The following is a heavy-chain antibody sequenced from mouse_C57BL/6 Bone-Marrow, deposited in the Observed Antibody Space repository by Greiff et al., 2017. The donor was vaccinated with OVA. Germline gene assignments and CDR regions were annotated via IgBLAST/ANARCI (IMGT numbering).Heavy chain of an antibody. CDR3: AGLLWSPVYYYAMDY. CDR1: GYTFTDYY. Sequence: VKLQESGAELVRPGASVKLSCKASGYTFTDYYINWVKQRPGQGLEWIARIYPGGGNTNYNEKFKGKATLTADKSSSTAYMQLSSLTSEDSAVYFCAGLLWSPVYYYAMDYWGQGTSVTVSS. V-gene: IGHV1-76*01. CDR2: IYPGGGNT. J-gene: IGHJ4*01. D-gene: IGHD2-10*01.